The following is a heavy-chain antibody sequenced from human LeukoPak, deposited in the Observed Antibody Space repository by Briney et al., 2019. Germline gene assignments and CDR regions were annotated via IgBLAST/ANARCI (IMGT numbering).Heavy chain of an antibody. CDR2: ISASGVST. CDR1: GFTFSNYA. V-gene: IGHV3-23*01. D-gene: IGHD4-11*01. J-gene: IGHJ4*02. Sequence: PGGSLGLSCAASGFTFSNYAMSWVRQAPGKGLEWVSTISASGVSTYYADSLKGRFTISRDNSVNTLSLQINSLRAEDAAVYYCAKLPYSTYYYFDHWGQGTLVTVSS. CDR3: AKLPYSTYYYFDH.